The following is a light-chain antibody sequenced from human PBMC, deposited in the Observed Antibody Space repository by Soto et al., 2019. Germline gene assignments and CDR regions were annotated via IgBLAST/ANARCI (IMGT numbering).Light chain of an antibody. J-gene: IGKJ3*01. CDR3: QQSFSPLRGT. Sequence: IHMTQSPSTLSASLGDIVTVTFRASQSISRWLAWYQQKPGKSTKLLIYAASSLQSGVPSRFSGSGSGTDFTLTISSMQPEDFATYYCQQSFSPLRGTFGPGTTVDIK. CDR1: QSISRW. CDR2: AAS. V-gene: IGKV1-39*01.